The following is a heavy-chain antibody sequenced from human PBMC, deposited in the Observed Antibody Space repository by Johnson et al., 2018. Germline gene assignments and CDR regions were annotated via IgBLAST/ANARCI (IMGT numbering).Heavy chain of an antibody. J-gene: IGHJ3*02. CDR1: GFTFSNYA. CDR3: AKDLLRFFEWLFGAFDI. V-gene: IGHV3-23*04. D-gene: IGHD3-3*01. CDR2: ISGSGGST. Sequence: VQLVQSGGGLVQPGGSLRLSCAAYGFTFSNYAMSWVRQAPGKGLEWVSAISGSGGSTYYADSVRGRFTISRDNSKNTLYLQMNSMRAEETAVYYCAKDLLRFFEWLFGAFDIWGQGTMVTVSS.